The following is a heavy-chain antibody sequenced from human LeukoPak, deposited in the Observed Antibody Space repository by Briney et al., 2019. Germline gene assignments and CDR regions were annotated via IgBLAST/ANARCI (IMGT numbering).Heavy chain of an antibody. CDR2: VSGRDTST. D-gene: IGHD3-9*01. J-gene: IGHJ4*02. V-gene: IGHV3-23*01. CDR3: AKWGDYDVLTGYYDSDY. CDR1: GFTFSNYA. Sequence: PGGSLRLPCAASGFTFSNYAMSWVRQAPGKGLEWVSAVSGRDTSTYYTDSVKGRFTISRDNSKNTLYLQMNSLSAGDTAIYYCAKWGDYDVLTGYYDSDYWGQGTLVTVSS.